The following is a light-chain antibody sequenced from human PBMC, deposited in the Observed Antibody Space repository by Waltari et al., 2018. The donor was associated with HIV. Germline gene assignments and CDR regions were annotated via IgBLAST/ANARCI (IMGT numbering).Light chain of an antibody. CDR2: DVI. V-gene: IGLV2-8*01. CDR3: SSHAGSKVV. J-gene: IGLJ2*01. Sequence: QSALTQPPSASGSPGQSVTLSCTGTSSDVGGYNYVSWHQQHPGKAPKLMIYDVIKPPSGVPDRFSGSKSGNTASLTVSGLQPEDEADYYCSSHAGSKVVFGGGTRLTVL. CDR1: SSDVGGYNY.